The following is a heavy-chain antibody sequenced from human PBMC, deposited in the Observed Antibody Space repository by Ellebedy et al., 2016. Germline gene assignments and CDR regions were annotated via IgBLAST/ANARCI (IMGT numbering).Heavy chain of an antibody. V-gene: IGHV4-59*01. CDR2: VFHTGTT. D-gene: IGHD1-1*01. Sequence: GSLRLSCAASGFTFSNAWMNWIRRPPGKGLEWIGYVFHTGTTNYNPSLKSRVTMSVDTSKSQFSLRLTSVTAADTAVYYCAKWNGAWNAFDVWGLGKMVTVSS. CDR1: GFTFSNAW. CDR3: AKWNGAWNAFDV. J-gene: IGHJ3*01.